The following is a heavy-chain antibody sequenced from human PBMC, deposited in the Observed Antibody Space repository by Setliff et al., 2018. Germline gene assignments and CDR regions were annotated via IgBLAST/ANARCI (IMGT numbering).Heavy chain of an antibody. Sequence: SETLSLTCTVSGGSVKSHYWSWIRQTPEKGLEWIGFVFYSEDTRYNPSLKSRVTMSVDTSMNQFSLNLNSVTAADTAVYYCARDRTYYASGTYTRWFDYWGQGTLVTVSS. CDR2: VFYSEDT. J-gene: IGHJ4*02. V-gene: IGHV4-59*02. D-gene: IGHD3-10*01. CDR1: GGSVKSHY. CDR3: ARDRTYYASGTYTRWFDY.